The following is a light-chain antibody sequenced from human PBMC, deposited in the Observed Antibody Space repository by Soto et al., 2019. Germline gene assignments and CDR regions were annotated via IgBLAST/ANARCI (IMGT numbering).Light chain of an antibody. V-gene: IGKV2-28*01. CDR3: MQALHTPRT. CDR2: LAS. CDR1: QSLLHSNGNHY. J-gene: IGKJ1*01. Sequence: DIVMTQSPLSLPFTPGEPASISCRSSQSLLHSNGNHYLEWYFQKPGQSPQLLIYLASIRASGVPDRFSGSGSGTDFTLKISRVEADDVGVYYCMQALHTPRTFGQGTYVDTK.